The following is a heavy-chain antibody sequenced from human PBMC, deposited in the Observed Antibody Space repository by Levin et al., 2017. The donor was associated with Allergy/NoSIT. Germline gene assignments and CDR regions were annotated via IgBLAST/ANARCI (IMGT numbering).Heavy chain of an antibody. J-gene: IGHJ6*02. V-gene: IGHV3-48*03. D-gene: IGHD2-21*02. CDR1: GFTFSSYE. CDR3: ASSVVTPLRYGMDV. Sequence: QPGGSLRLSCAASGFTFSSYEMNWVRQAPGKGLEWVSYISSSGSTIYYADSVKGRFTISRDNAKNSLYLQMNSLRAEDTAVYYCASSVVTPLRYGMDVWGQGTTVTVSS. CDR2: ISSSGSTI.